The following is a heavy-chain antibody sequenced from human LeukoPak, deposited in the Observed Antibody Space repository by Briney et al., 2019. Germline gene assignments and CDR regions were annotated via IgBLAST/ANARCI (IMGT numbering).Heavy chain of an antibody. CDR2: ISAYNGNT. CDR3: ARSGYYYYYGMDV. D-gene: IGHD1-26*01. Sequence: SVKVSCKASGYTFTSYGISWVRQAPGQGLEWMGWISAYNGNTNYAQKLQGRVTMTTDTSTSTAYMELRSLRSDDTAVYYCARSGYYYYYGMDVWGQGTTVTVSS. V-gene: IGHV1-18*01. J-gene: IGHJ6*02. CDR1: GYTFTSYG.